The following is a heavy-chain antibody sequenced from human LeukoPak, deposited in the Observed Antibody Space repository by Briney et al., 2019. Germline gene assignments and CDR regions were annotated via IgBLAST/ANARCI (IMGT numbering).Heavy chain of an antibody. Sequence: PGGSLRLSCAASGFTFSSYSMNWVRQAPGKGLEWVSSISSSSSYIYYADSVKGRLTISRDNAKNSLYLQMNSLRAEDTAVYYCARAPRTLRYFDWSPPNWFDPWGQGTLVTVSS. CDR3: ARAPRTLRYFDWSPPNWFDP. V-gene: IGHV3-21*01. CDR1: GFTFSSYS. J-gene: IGHJ5*02. D-gene: IGHD3-9*01. CDR2: ISSSSSYI.